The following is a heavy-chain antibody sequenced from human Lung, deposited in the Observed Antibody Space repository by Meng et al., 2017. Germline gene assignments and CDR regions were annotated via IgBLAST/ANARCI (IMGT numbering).Heavy chain of an antibody. CDR1: GGSFRDYY. CDR3: ARGPTTMAHDFDY. CDR2: INHSGST. V-gene: IGHV4-34*01. J-gene: IGHJ4*02. Sequence: QVQLQQWGVGPLKPSVTLSLTCVVSGGSFRDYYGSWIRQPPGKGLEWIGEINHSGSTNYNPSLESRATISVDTSQNNLSLKLSSVTAADSAVYYCARGPTTMAHDFDYWGQGTLVTVSS. D-gene: IGHD4-11*01.